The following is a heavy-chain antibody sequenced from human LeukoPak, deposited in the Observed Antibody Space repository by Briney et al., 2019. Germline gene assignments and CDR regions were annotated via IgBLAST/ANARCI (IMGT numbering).Heavy chain of an antibody. Sequence: GGSLRLSCAASGFTFSDYYMSWIRQAPGKGREWVSYISSSGSTIYYADSVKGRFTISRDNAKNSLYLQMNSLRAEDTAVYYCARDYLKTTAGHYYYYYYMDVWGKGTTVTVSS. CDR2: ISSSGSTI. D-gene: IGHD1-1*01. CDR1: GFTFSDYY. CDR3: ARDYLKTTAGHYYYYYYMDV. V-gene: IGHV3-11*01. J-gene: IGHJ6*03.